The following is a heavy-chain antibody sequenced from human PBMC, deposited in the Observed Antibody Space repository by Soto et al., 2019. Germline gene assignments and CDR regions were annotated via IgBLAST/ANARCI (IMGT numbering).Heavy chain of an antibody. CDR1: GGSISSGDYY. CDR2: IYYSGST. J-gene: IGHJ5*02. D-gene: IGHD3-10*01. CDR3: ARDRDKWFGELVLLGWFDP. Sequence: SETLSLTCTVSGGSISSGDYYWSWIRQPPGKGLEWIGYIYYSGSTYYNPSLKSRVTISVDTSKNQFSLKLSSVTAADTAVYYCARDRDKWFGELVLLGWFDPWGQGTLVTVSS. V-gene: IGHV4-30-4*01.